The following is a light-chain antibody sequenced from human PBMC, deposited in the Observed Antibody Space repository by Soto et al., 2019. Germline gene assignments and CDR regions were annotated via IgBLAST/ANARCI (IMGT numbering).Light chain of an antibody. Sequence: QTVVTQEPSFSVSPGGTVTLTCDLSSGSGSTNYYPSWYQQTPGQAPRTLIYRTNTRSSGVPDRFSGSILGNKAALTITGAQADYEADYVCVLYMGSVPVFGGGTKLTVL. J-gene: IGLJ2*01. CDR1: SGSGSTNYY. V-gene: IGLV8-61*01. CDR3: VLYMGSVPV. CDR2: RTN.